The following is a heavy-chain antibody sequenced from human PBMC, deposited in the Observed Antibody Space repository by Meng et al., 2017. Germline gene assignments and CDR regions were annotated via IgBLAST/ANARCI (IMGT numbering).Heavy chain of an antibody. CDR2: IKPDGTMT. CDR3: ARSDWFDP. CDR1: GFTVSSNY. Sequence: EVQLVEAGGGLIQPGGSLRLSFAASGFTVSSNYMSWVRQAPGKGLVWVSRIKPDGTMTVYADSVKGRFTISRDNAKNTLYLQMNSLRSDDTAVYYCARSDWFDPWGQGTLVTVSS. J-gene: IGHJ5*02. V-gene: IGHV3-74*02.